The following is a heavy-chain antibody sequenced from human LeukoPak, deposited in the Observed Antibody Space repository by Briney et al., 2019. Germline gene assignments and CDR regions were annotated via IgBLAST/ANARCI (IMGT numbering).Heavy chain of an antibody. J-gene: IGHJ3*02. V-gene: IGHV3-30-3*01. CDR1: GFIFSSPG. D-gene: IGHD6-6*01. CDR3: AKDLKAARPDAFDI. CDR2: VLYDGSSK. Sequence: GGSLRLSCAASGFIFSSPGLHWVRQAPGKGLEWVALVLYDGSSKYYADSVKGRFTISRDNSKNTLYLQMNSLRAEDTAVYYCAKDLKAARPDAFDIWGQGTMVTVSS.